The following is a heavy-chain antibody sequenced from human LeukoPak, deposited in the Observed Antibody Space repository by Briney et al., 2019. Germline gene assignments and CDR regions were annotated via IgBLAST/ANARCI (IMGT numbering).Heavy chain of an antibody. V-gene: IGHV1-24*01. CDR3: ATEGTPLPSYCRGGSGDSSAFDS. Sequence: ASVTLSRTVSGSSGTDLSLHWVWHAHGKGLERVGGFDLEDGETIYAQKFQRRVTMTHYPSTDTAYMELSSLKSEDTAVYYCATEGTPLPSYCRGGSGDSSAFDSWGQGTMVTVSS. CDR2: FDLEDGET. D-gene: IGHD2-15*01. J-gene: IGHJ3*02. CDR1: GSSGTDLS.